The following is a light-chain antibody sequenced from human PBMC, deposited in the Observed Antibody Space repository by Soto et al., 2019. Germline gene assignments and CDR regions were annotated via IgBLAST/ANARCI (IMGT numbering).Light chain of an antibody. CDR1: QSVSSF. V-gene: IGKV3-11*01. Sequence: EIVLTQSPATLPLSTGERATLSCRASQSVSSFLGCYQQKLGQAPRLLIYDASNRAPSIPARFSDSGSGTDFTLTISSLEPEDYAVHYCQQRSSWTFGQGTKVEIK. CDR2: DAS. J-gene: IGKJ1*01. CDR3: QQRSSWT.